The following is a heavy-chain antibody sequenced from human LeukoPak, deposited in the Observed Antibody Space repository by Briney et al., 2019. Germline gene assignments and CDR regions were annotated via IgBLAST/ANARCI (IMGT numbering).Heavy chain of an antibody. V-gene: IGHV4-61*02. D-gene: IGHD6-13*01. Sequence: SQTLSLACTVSGGSISSGSYYWSWIRQPAGKGLEWIGRIYTSGSTNYNPSLKSRVTISVDTSKNQFSLKLSSVTAADTAVYYCARGTGYSSSWPIDYWGQGTLVTVSS. J-gene: IGHJ4*02. CDR1: GGSISSGSYY. CDR3: ARGTGYSSSWPIDY. CDR2: IYTSGST.